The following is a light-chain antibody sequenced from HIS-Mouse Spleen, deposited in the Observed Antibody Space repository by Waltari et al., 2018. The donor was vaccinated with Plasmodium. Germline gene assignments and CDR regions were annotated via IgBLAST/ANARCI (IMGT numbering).Light chain of an antibody. J-gene: IGKJ3*01. Sequence: EIVLTQSPATLSVSPGERATLSCRASQRVRSNLAWYQQKPGQAPRLLIYGASTRATGIPARFGGSGSGTEFTLTISSLQSEDFAVYYCQQYNNWSFTFGPGTKVDIK. V-gene: IGKV3-15*01. CDR1: QRVRSN. CDR3: QQYNNWSFT. CDR2: GAS.